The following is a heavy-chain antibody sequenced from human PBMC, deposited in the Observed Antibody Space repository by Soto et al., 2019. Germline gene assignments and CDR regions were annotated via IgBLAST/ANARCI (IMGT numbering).Heavy chain of an antibody. Sequence: ASVKVSCTASGYTFTSYYMHWVRQAPGQGLEWMGIINPSGGSTSYAQKFQGRVTMTRDTSTSTVYMELSSLRSEDTAVYYCARDGTHNWFDPWGQGTLVTVSS. CDR1: GYTFTSYY. V-gene: IGHV1-46*01. J-gene: IGHJ5*02. D-gene: IGHD6-13*01. CDR2: INPSGGST. CDR3: ARDGTHNWFDP.